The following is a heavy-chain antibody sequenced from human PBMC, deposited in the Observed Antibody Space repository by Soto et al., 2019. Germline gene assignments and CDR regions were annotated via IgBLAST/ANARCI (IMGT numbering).Heavy chain of an antibody. Sequence: GGSLRLSCAASGFTFSSYAMSWVRQAPGKGLEWVSAISGSGGSTYYADSVKGRFTISRDNSKNTLYLQMNSLRAEDTAVYYCAKEEGPHDILTGYYPYYFDYWGQGTLVTVSS. CDR3: AKEEGPHDILTGYYPYYFDY. V-gene: IGHV3-23*01. CDR2: ISGSGGST. CDR1: GFTFSSYA. J-gene: IGHJ4*02. D-gene: IGHD3-9*01.